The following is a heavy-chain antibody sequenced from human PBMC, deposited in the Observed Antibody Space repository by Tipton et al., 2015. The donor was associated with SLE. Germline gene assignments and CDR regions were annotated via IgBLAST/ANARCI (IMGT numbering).Heavy chain of an antibody. Sequence: SLRLSCAASGFTFSSYSMNWVRQAPGKGLEWVSYISSSSSTIYYADSVKGRFTISRDNAKNSLYLQMNSLRAEDTAVYYCARDSEWEPCCFDYWGQGTLVTVSS. J-gene: IGHJ4*02. CDR2: ISSSSSTI. D-gene: IGHD1-26*01. V-gene: IGHV3-48*01. CDR3: ARDSEWEPCCFDY. CDR1: GFTFSSYS.